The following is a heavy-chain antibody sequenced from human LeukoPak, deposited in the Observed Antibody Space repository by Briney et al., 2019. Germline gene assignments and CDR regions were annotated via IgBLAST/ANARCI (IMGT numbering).Heavy chain of an antibody. D-gene: IGHD5-24*01. CDR3: ARGDGYNFALDW. CDR1: GDSLSPYL. CDR2: IYYSGST. J-gene: IGHJ4*02. Sequence: SETLSLTCAVSGDSLSPYLWSWIRQPPGKGLEWIGYIYYSGSTNYNASLKSRVTISVDTSKNQFSLKLSSVTAADTAVYYCARGDGYNFALDWWGQGTLVTVSS. V-gene: IGHV4-59*01.